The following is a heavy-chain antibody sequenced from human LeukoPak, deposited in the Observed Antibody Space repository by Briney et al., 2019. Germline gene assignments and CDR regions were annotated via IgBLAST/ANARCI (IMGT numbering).Heavy chain of an antibody. CDR1: GLTFSSHW. CDR2: INSDGSHT. J-gene: IGHJ4*02. CDR3: ASHSTFVGGATESIDY. V-gene: IGHV3-74*01. D-gene: IGHD1-26*01. Sequence: GGSLRLSCAASGLTFSSHWMHWVRQAPGKGLVWVSRINSDGSHTDYADSVKGRFTISRDNAKNTLYLQMNSLRAEDTAVYYCASHSTFVGGATESIDYWGQGTLVTVSS.